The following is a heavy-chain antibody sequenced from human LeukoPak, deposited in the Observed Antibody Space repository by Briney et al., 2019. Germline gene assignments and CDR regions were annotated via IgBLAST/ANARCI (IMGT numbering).Heavy chain of an antibody. V-gene: IGHV4-34*01. CDR2: IYYSGST. CDR1: GGSFSGYY. CDR3: ARRRYYGSGSFDY. J-gene: IGHJ4*02. Sequence: SETLSLTCAVYGGSFSGYYWSWIRQPPGKGLEWIGSIYYSGSTYYNPSLKSRVTISVDTSKNQFSLKLSSVTAADTAVYYCARRRYYGSGSFDYWGQGTLVTVSS. D-gene: IGHD3-10*01.